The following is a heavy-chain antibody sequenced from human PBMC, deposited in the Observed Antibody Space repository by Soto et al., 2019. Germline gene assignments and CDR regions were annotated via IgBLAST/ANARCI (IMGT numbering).Heavy chain of an antibody. CDR2: TNQDGSEK. Sequence: EEELVESGGGLVQPGGSLRLTCAVSGFSFRSDWMNWVRQAPGKGLEWVAHTNQDGSEKYYVDSVKGRFTIFRDNAKNSLYLQMNGLRPEDSAVYYCSGGVGDAIWGQGTLVTVSS. V-gene: IGHV3-7*04. CDR3: SGGVGDAI. J-gene: IGHJ4*02. CDR1: GFSFRSDW. D-gene: IGHD1-26*01.